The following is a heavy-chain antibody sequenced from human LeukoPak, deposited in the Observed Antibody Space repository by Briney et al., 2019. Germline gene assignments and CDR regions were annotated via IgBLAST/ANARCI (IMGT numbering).Heavy chain of an antibody. CDR2: ISSSSSNT. V-gene: IGHV3-21*01. Sequence: GGSLRLSCAASGFTFSSYSMNWVRQAPGKGLEWVSSISSSSSNTYYEDSVKGRFTISRDNAKNSLYLQMNSLRAEDTAVYYCARAHYYDSSGYYYWGQGTLVTVSS. J-gene: IGHJ4*02. CDR3: ARAHYYDSSGYYY. CDR1: GFTFSSYS. D-gene: IGHD3-22*01.